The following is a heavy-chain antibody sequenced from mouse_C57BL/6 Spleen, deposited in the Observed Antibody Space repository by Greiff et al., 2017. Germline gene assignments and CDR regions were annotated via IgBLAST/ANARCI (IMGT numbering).Heavy chain of an antibody. CDR3: TTTYYSNYWFAY. J-gene: IGHJ3*01. Sequence: DVQLQESGAELVRPGASVKLSCTASGFNIKDYYMHWVKQRPEQGLEWIGRIDPEDGDTEYAPKFQGKATMTADTSSNTAYLQLSSLTSEDTAVYYCTTTYYSNYWFAYWGQGTLVTVSA. CDR2: IDPEDGDT. CDR1: GFNIKDYY. D-gene: IGHD2-5*01. V-gene: IGHV14-1*01.